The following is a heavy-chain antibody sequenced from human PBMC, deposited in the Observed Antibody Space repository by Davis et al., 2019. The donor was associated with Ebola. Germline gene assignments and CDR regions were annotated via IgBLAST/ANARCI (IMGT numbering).Heavy chain of an antibody. V-gene: IGHV3-30-3*01. CDR2: ISYDGSNK. Sequence: GESLKISCAASGFTFSSYAMHWVRQAPGKGLEWVAVISYDGSNKYYADSVKGRFTISRDNSKNTLYLQMNSLRAEDTAVYYCARDSMPNDWYFDLWGRGTLVTASS. D-gene: IGHD2/OR15-2a*01. CDR1: GFTFSSYA. J-gene: IGHJ2*01. CDR3: ARDSMPNDWYFDL.